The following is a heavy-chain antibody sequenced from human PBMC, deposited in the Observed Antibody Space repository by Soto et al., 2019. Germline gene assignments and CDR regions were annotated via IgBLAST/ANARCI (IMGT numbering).Heavy chain of an antibody. CDR3: AKDLYGVVIIRYYYYGMDV. Sequence: PGGSLRLSCAASGFTFSSYAMSWVRQAPGKGLEWVSAISGSGGSTYYADSVKGRFTISRDNSKNTLYLQMNSLRAEDTAVYYCAKDLYGVVIIRYYYYGMDVWGQGTTVTVSS. D-gene: IGHD3-3*01. V-gene: IGHV3-23*01. J-gene: IGHJ6*02. CDR1: GFTFSSYA. CDR2: ISGSGGST.